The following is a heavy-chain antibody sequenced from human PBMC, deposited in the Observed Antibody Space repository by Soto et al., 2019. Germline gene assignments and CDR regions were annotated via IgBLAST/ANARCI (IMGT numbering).Heavy chain of an antibody. CDR3: ARGYYDRSGQYNTFDI. Sequence: LSRTCTVSVASITSSYWSWIRQSPGKRLEWIGFVFYSGSTNYNPSLKSRVTISVDTSKNQLSLKLKSVTAADTAVYYCARGYYDRSGQYNTFDIWGQGTIVTLSS. CDR1: VASITSSY. V-gene: IGHV4-59*01. CDR2: VFYSGST. D-gene: IGHD3-22*01. J-gene: IGHJ3*02.